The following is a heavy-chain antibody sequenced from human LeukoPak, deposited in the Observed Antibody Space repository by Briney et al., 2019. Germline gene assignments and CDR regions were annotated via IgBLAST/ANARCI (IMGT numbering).Heavy chain of an antibody. Sequence: ASVKVSCKASGYTFTSYGISWVRQAPGQGLEWMGWISAYNGNTNYAQKLQGRVTMTTDTSTSTAYMELRSLRSDDTAVYYCARVATGTTSYYYYYMDVWGKGTTVTLSS. CDR1: GYTFTSYG. CDR3: ARVATGTTSYYYYYMDV. J-gene: IGHJ6*03. V-gene: IGHV1-18*01. D-gene: IGHD1-1*01. CDR2: ISAYNGNT.